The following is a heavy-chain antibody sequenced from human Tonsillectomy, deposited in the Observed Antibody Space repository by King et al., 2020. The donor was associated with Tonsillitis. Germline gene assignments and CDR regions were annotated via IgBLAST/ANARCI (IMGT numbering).Heavy chain of an antibody. V-gene: IGHV3-21*01. CDR3: ARDSSITIFGVVLIPNDY. CDR1: GFTFSSYS. CDR2: ISSSSSYI. Sequence: VQLVESGGGLVKPGGSLRLSCAASGFTFSSYSMNWVRQAPGKGLEWVSSISSSSSYIYYADSVKGRFTISRDNAKNSLYLQMNSLRAEDTAVYYCARDSSITIFGVVLIPNDYWGQGTLVTVSS. J-gene: IGHJ4*02. D-gene: IGHD3-3*01.